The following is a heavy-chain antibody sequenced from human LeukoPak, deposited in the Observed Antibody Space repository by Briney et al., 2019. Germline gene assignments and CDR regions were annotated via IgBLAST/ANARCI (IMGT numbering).Heavy chain of an antibody. CDR1: GGSFSGYY. Sequence: PSETLSLTCAVYGGSFSGYYWSWICQPPGKGLEWIGEINHSGSTNYNPSLKSRVTISVDTSKNQFSLKLSSVTAADTAVYYCARGPIVVVPAAMSRLDYWGQGTLVTVSS. J-gene: IGHJ4*02. CDR2: INHSGST. CDR3: ARGPIVVVPAAMSRLDY. V-gene: IGHV4-34*01. D-gene: IGHD2-2*01.